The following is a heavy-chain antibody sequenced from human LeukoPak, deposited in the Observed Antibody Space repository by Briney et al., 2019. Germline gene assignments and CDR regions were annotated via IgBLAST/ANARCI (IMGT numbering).Heavy chain of an antibody. CDR2: INHSGST. D-gene: IGHD6-19*01. CDR3: AREREESSAWYERTPFDY. Sequence: SETLSLTCADYGGSFSNHYWGWIRQSPGKGLEWIGHINHSGSTNYNPPLKSRVAIPADTSTHQFSLMGSSVTAADTAVQYSAREREESSAWYERTPFDYWGQGALVTVSS. V-gene: IGHV4-34*01. J-gene: IGHJ4*02. CDR1: GGSFSNHY.